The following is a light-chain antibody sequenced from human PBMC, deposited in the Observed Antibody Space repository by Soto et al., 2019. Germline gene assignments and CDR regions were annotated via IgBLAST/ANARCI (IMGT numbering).Light chain of an antibody. CDR3: CSYAGSFTWV. J-gene: IGLJ3*02. CDR2: DVS. V-gene: IGLV2-11*01. CDR1: SSDVGGYNF. Sequence: QSALTQPRSVSGSPGQSVTISCTGTSSDVGGYNFVSWCQHHPGKAPKLMIYDVSLRPSGVPDRFSGSKSGNTASLTISGLQAENEADYYCCSYAGSFTWVFGGGTQLTVL.